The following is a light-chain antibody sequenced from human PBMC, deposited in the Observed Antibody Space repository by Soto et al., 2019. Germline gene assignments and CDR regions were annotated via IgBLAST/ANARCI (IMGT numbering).Light chain of an antibody. CDR3: QQYNRYWT. CDR2: KAS. CDR1: QSISNS. Sequence: DIQMTQSPSTLSASVGDRVTITCRATQSISNSLAWYQQKPGKAPKLLIYKASSLESGVPSRFSGSGPGTEFTLTITNLQPDDFATYYCQQYNRYWTFGQGTKVEIK. V-gene: IGKV1-5*03. J-gene: IGKJ1*01.